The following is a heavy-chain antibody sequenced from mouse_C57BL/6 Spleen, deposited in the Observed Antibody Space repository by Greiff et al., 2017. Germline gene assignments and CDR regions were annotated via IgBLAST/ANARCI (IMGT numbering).Heavy chain of an antibody. CDR3: ARDEGIGYGSSSYYFDY. Sequence: EVKLVESGGGLVKPGGSLKLSCAASGFTFSSYAMSWVRQTPEKRLEWVATISDGGSYTYYPDNVKGRFTISRDNAKNNLYLQMSHLKSEDTAMYYCARDEGIGYGSSSYYFDYWGQGTTLTVSS. CDR2: ISDGGSYT. J-gene: IGHJ2*01. D-gene: IGHD1-1*01. CDR1: GFTFSSYA. V-gene: IGHV5-4*01.